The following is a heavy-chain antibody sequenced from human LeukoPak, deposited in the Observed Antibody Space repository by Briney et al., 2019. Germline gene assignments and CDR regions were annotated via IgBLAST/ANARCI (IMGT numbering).Heavy chain of an antibody. CDR2: INEDGRIT. V-gene: IGHV3-74*01. D-gene: IGHD3-22*01. Sequence: TGGSLRLSCAVSGFTFRTYWMHWVRQVPGEGLVWVSRINEDGRITNYADSVKGRFSISRDNAKNTLYLQMNSLRAEDTAVYYCARSGYYARRSWFDPWGQGTLVTVSS. CDR3: ARSGYYARRSWFDP. CDR1: GFTFRTYW. J-gene: IGHJ5*02.